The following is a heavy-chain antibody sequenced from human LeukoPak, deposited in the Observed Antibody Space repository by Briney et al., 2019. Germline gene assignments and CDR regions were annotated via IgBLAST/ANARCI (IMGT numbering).Heavy chain of an antibody. V-gene: IGHV3-30*02. Sequence: GGSLRLSCAASEFTFSTYAIYWVRQAPGKGLEWVALISYDGSNKHYADSVKGRFSISRDNSQNMVYLQMNSLRAEDTAVYYCAKDQSRVGASDPFDYWGQGMQVGVSS. J-gene: IGHJ4*02. CDR1: EFTFSTYA. CDR3: AKDQSRVGASDPFDY. D-gene: IGHD1-26*01. CDR2: ISYDGSNK.